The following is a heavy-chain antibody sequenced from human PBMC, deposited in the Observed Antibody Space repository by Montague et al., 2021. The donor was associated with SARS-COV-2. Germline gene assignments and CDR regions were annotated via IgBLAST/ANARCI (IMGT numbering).Heavy chain of an antibody. Sequence: VKPTQTLTLTCTFSGFSLSTSGMCVSWIRQPPGKALEWLALIDWDDDKCYSTSLKTRLTISKDTSKNQVVLTMTNMDPVDTATYYCARSYYDILTGYYMAFDYWGQGTLVTVSS. V-gene: IGHV2-70*01. CDR2: IDWDDDK. D-gene: IGHD3-9*01. J-gene: IGHJ4*02. CDR3: ARSYYDILTGYYMAFDY. CDR1: GFSLSTSGMC.